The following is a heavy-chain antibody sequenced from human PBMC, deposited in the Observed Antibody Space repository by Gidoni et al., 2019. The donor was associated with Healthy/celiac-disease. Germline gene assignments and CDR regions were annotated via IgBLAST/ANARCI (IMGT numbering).Heavy chain of an antibody. CDR2: IIPIFGTA. V-gene: IGHV1-69*01. Sequence: QVQLVQSGAEVKKPGSSVKVSCKASGATFSSYAISWVRQAPGQGLEWMGGIIPIFGTANYAQKFQGRVTITADESTSTAYMELSSLRSEDTAVYYCARQYCTNGVCYGGGFGYWGQGTLVTVSS. CDR1: GATFSSYA. J-gene: IGHJ4*02. CDR3: ARQYCTNGVCYGGGFGY. D-gene: IGHD2-8*01.